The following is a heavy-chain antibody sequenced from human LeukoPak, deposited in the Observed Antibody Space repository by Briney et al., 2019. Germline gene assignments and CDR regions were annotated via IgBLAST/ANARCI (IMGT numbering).Heavy chain of an antibody. V-gene: IGHV3-48*02. Sequence: PGESLRLSCAASGFTFSDYSMNWVRQAPGKGLEWVSYIDGSGDTIYYADSVKGRFTISRDNAKNSLDLRMNSLRDEDTAVYYCSRRFDCWGQGTLVTVSS. J-gene: IGHJ4*02. CDR3: SRRFDC. CDR2: IDGSGDTI. CDR1: GFTFSDYS.